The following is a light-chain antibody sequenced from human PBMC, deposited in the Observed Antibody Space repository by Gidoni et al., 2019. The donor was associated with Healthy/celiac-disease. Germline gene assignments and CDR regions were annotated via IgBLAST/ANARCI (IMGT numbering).Light chain of an antibody. CDR1: QSISSY. CDR2: ASS. Sequence: DIQMTQSPSSLSASVGDRVTITCRASQSISSYLNLYQQKPGKAPNLLIYASSSLQSWVPSRFSGSGSGTYFTLTISRLQPEDFATYYCQQSYSTPRTFGQGTQVEIK. CDR3: QQSYSTPRT. V-gene: IGKV1-39*01. J-gene: IGKJ1*01.